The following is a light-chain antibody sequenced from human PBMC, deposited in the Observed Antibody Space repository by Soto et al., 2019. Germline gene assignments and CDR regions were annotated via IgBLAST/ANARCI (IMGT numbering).Light chain of an antibody. CDR2: GSS. CDR1: QSVSGTY. Sequence: EIVLTQSPGTLSLSPGERATLSCRARQSVSGTYLAWYQQKTGQSTRLLIYGSSNRATGVPDRFSGSGSGTDFTLTISRLEPEDFAVYYCQQYGNSPETFGQGTKVEIK. V-gene: IGKV3-20*01. J-gene: IGKJ1*01. CDR3: QQYGNSPET.